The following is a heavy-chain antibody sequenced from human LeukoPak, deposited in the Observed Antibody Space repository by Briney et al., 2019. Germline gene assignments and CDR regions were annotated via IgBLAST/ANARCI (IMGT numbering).Heavy chain of an antibody. D-gene: IGHD2-15*01. J-gene: IGHJ6*02. CDR3: ARDIVVVVAALDYYYYGMDV. V-gene: IGHV3-30*02. CDR2: IWFDGSNK. Sequence: GGSRRLSCAASGFIFSNDAMHWVRQAPGKGLEWVAFIWFDGSNKHYADSVKGRFTISRDNSKNTLYLQMNSLRAEDTAVYYCARDIVVVVAALDYYYYGMDVWGQGTTVTFSS. CDR1: GFIFSNDA.